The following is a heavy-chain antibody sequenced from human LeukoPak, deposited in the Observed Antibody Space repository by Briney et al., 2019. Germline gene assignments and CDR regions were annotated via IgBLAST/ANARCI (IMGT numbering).Heavy chain of an antibody. D-gene: IGHD3-10*01. CDR3: ARVGTLVRGVIGDCFYGMDV. CDR1: GFTFSTYN. CDR2: ISPSSSTI. V-gene: IGHV3-48*02. Sequence: PGGSLRLSCAASGFTFSTYNMKWVRQAPGKGLEWVSYISPSSSTIYYADSVKGRFTISRDNARNSLYLQMNSLRDEDTAVYYCARVGTLVRGVIGDCFYGMDVWGQGTTVTVSS. J-gene: IGHJ6*02.